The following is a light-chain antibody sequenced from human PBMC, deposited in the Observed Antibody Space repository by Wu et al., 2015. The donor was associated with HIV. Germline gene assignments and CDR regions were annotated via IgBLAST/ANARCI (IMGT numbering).Light chain of an antibody. J-gene: IGKJ1*01. CDR1: QNINIW. CDR3: QHYSNYRA. CDR2: RAS. V-gene: IGKV1-5*03. Sequence: DILMTQSPSTLSASVGESVTITCRASQNINIWLAWFQQKPGKAPKLLIYRASSLEGGVPSRFSGGGIGTEFTLTISGLQPDDSATYYCQHYSNYRAFGQGTKVEIK.